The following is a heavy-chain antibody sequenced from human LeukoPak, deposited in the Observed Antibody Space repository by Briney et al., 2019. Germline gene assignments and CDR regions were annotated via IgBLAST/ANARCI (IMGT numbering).Heavy chain of an antibody. CDR3: AKDFWSRGSSWYGSLDY. Sequence: GGSLRLSCAASGFTFSSYAMSRVRQAPGKGLEWVSAISGSGGSTYYADSVKGRFTISRDNSKNTLYLQMNSLRAEDTAVYYCAKDFWSRGSSWYGSLDYWGQGTLVTVSS. CDR2: ISGSGGST. V-gene: IGHV3-23*01. J-gene: IGHJ4*02. D-gene: IGHD6-13*01. CDR1: GFTFSSYA.